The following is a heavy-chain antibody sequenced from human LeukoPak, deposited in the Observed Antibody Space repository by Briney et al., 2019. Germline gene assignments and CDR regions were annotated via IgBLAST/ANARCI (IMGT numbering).Heavy chain of an antibody. CDR3: ARERTFTTRADAFDI. D-gene: IGHD3-3*01. CDR2: INPNSGGT. J-gene: IGHJ3*02. CDR1: GYTFTGYY. Sequence: ASVKVSCKASGYTFTGYYMHWVRQAPGQGLEWMGWINPNSGGTNYAQKFQGRVTMTRDTSISTAYMELSRLRSDDTAVYYCARERTFTTRADAFDIWGQGTMVTVSS. V-gene: IGHV1-2*02.